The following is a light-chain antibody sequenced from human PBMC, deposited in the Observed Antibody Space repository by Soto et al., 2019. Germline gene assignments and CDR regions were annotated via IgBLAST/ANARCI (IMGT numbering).Light chain of an antibody. CDR3: KSYDSSLNGSGV. CDR1: SSNIGAGYD. V-gene: IGLV1-40*01. CDR2: GNT. Sequence: QSVLTQPPSVSGAPGQRVTISCTGSSSNIGAGYDVHWYQHLPGTAPKLLIYGNTNRPSGVPDRFSGSKSGTSASLAITGLQTEDEADYYCKSYDSSLNGSGVFGTGTKFT. J-gene: IGLJ1*01.